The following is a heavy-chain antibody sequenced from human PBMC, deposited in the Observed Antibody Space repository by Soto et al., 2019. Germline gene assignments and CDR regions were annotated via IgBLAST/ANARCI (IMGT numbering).Heavy chain of an antibody. J-gene: IGHJ6*02. CDR1: GFTFSSYS. CDR3: ARGSAGTGYYYYGMDV. D-gene: IGHD6-13*01. Sequence: NPGGSLRLSCAASGFTFSSYSMNWVRQAPGKGLEWVSSISSSSSYIYYADSVKGRFTISRDNAKNSLYLQMNSLRAEDTAVYYCARGSAGTGYYYYGMDVWGQGTTVTVSS. V-gene: IGHV3-21*01. CDR2: ISSSSSYI.